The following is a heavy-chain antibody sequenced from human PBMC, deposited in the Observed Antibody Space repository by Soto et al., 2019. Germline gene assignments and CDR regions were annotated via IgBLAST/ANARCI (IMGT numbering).Heavy chain of an antibody. CDR1: GGSISSGGYS. CDR3: GRGMTTVTTLDY. D-gene: IGHD4-17*01. J-gene: IGHJ4*02. CDR2: IYHSGST. Sequence: SETLSLTCAVSGGSISSGGYSWSWIRQPPGKGLEWIGYIYHSGSTYYNPSLKSRVTISEDRSKNQFSLKLSSVTAADTAVYYCGRGMTTVTTLDYWGQGTPVTV. V-gene: IGHV4-30-2*01.